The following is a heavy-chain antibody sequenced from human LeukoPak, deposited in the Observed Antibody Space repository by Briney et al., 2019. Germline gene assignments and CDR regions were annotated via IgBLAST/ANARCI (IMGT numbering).Heavy chain of an antibody. V-gene: IGHV3-21*01. Sequence: GGSLRLSCAASGFTFSSYGMHWVRQAPGKGLEWVSSISSSSSYIYYADSVKGRFTISRDNAKNSLYLQMNSLRAEDTAVYYCARALYYDILTGYSGEGYWGQGTLVTVSS. D-gene: IGHD3-9*01. CDR2: ISSSSSYI. CDR1: GFTFSSYG. CDR3: ARALYYDILTGYSGEGY. J-gene: IGHJ4*02.